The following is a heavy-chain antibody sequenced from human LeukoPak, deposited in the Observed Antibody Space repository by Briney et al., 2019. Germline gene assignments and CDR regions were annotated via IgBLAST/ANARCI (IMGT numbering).Heavy chain of an antibody. V-gene: IGHV4-4*02. J-gene: IGHJ3*02. CDR3: AREGAYYDPSPDAFDI. CDR2: IYHSGST. Sequence: SETLSLTCAVSGGSISSSNWWSWVRQPPGKGLEWIGEIYHSGSTNYNPSLKSRVTISVDKSKNQFSLKLSSVTAADTAVYYCAREGAYYDPSPDAFDIWGQGTMVTVSS. CDR1: GGSISSSNW. D-gene: IGHD3-22*01.